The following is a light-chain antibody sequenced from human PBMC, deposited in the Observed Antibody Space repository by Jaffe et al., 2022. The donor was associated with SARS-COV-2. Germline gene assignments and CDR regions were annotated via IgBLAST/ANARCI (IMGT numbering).Light chain of an antibody. V-gene: IGKV1-5*03. CDR1: QSISTL. J-gene: IGKJ1*01. Sequence: DIQMTQSPSTLSASVGDRVTITCRASQSISTLLAWYQQKPGKAPKLLIYKTSNLERGVPARFSASGSGREFTLTISSLQPDDFATYYCQQYDTYWTFGQGTKVEI. CDR3: QQYDTYWT. CDR2: KTS.